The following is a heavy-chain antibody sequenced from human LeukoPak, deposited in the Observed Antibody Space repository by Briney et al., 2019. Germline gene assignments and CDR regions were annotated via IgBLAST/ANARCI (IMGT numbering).Heavy chain of an antibody. CDR3: ARVRVGGTFYYFDY. V-gene: IGHV4-59*01. Sequence: SETLSLTCTVSGGSITSYHYSWIRQPPGKGLEWIGYIYYSGNTNYNPSLDSRATLSVDTSKNQFSLRLTSVTAADTAVYYCARVRVGGTFYYFDYWGQGTLVTVSS. D-gene: IGHD2/OR15-2a*01. CDR2: IYYSGNT. J-gene: IGHJ4*02. CDR1: GGSITSYH.